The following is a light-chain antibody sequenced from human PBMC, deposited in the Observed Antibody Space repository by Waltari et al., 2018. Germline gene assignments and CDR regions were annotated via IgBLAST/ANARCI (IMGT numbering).Light chain of an antibody. J-gene: IGKJ4*01. Sequence: DIQMTQSPSSLSASVGDSVTTTCRASQGISHNLAWYQQKPGKVPKLLIYAASTLQSGVPSRFSGSGSGTDFTLTISSLQPEDVATYYCQKYNSAPLTFGGGTKVEIK. CDR3: QKYNSAPLT. V-gene: IGKV1-27*01. CDR1: QGISHN. CDR2: AAS.